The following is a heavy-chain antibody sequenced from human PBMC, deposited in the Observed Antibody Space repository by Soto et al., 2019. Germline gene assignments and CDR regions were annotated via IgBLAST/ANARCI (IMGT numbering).Heavy chain of an antibody. CDR3: ARGGKIGSRWDYEYFQY. J-gene: IGHJ1*01. Sequence: ASVKVSCKASGYTFTVYYMHWVRQAPGQGLEWMGWINPNSGGTSYAQKFQGRVTMTRDTSISTAYMELSRLRSDDTAVYYCARGGKIGSRWDYEYFQYWGQGTLVTVSS. V-gene: IGHV1-2*02. CDR2: INPNSGGT. CDR1: GYTFTVYY. D-gene: IGHD6-13*01.